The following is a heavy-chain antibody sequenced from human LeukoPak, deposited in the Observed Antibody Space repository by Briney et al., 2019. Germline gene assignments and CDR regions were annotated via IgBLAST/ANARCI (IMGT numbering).Heavy chain of an antibody. CDR1: GGTFSSYA. J-gene: IGHJ4*02. D-gene: IGHD3-16*02. CDR3: ARAPLNYDYVWGSYRYFFDY. Sequence: SVKVSCKASGGTFSSYAISWVRQAPGQGLEWMGGIIPIFGTANYAQKFQGGVTITADESTSTAYMELSSVRSEDTAVYYCARAPLNYDYVWGSYRYFFDYWGQGTLVTVSS. V-gene: IGHV1-69*13. CDR2: IIPIFGTA.